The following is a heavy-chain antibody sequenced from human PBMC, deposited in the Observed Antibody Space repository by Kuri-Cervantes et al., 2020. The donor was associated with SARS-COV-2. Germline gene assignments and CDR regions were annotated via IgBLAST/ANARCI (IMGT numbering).Heavy chain of an antibody. CDR2: IYPGDSDT. CDR1: GYSFTSYW. Sequence: GGSLRLSCKGSGYSFTSYWIGWVRQMPGKGLEWMGIIYPGDSDTRYSPSFQGQVTISADKSISTAYLQWSSLKASDTAMYYCARLGGNDHTPYEAYNWFDPWGQGTLVTVSS. V-gene: IGHV5-51*01. J-gene: IGHJ5*02. D-gene: IGHD1-1*01. CDR3: ARLGGNDHTPYEAYNWFDP.